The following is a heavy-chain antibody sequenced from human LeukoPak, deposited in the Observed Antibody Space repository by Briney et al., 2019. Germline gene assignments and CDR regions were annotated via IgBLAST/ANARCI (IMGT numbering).Heavy chain of an antibody. V-gene: IGHV3-33*06. CDR1: GFTFSSYG. J-gene: IGHJ4*02. Sequence: PGRSLRLSCAASGFTFSSYGMHWVRQAPGKGLEWVAVIWYDGSNTYYADSVKGRFTISRDNSKNTLYLQMNSLRAEDTAVYYCAKLGDSGSFDYWGQGTLVTVSS. CDR2: IWYDGSNT. D-gene: IGHD1-26*01. CDR3: AKLGDSGSFDY.